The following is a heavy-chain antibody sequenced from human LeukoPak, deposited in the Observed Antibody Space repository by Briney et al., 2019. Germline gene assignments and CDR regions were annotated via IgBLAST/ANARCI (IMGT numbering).Heavy chain of an antibody. Sequence: SETLSLTCAVYGGSFTNYYWSWIRQPPGKGLEWIGEINHSGSTKYNPSLKSRVTISIDTSKNQFSLKLSSVTAADTAVYYCARSFISGARSRVIDYWGQGTLVTVSS. CDR1: GGSFTNYY. CDR3: ARSFISGARSRVIDY. V-gene: IGHV4-34*01. CDR2: INHSGST. J-gene: IGHJ4*02. D-gene: IGHD1-26*01.